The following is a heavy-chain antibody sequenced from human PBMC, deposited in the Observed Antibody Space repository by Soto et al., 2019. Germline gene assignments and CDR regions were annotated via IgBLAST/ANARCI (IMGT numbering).Heavy chain of an antibody. CDR1: GGTFSSYA. CDR2: IIPIFGTA. D-gene: IGHD5-18*01. Sequence: QVQLVQSGSEVKKPGSSVKVSCKASGGTFSSYAISWVRQAPGQGLEWMGGIIPIFGTANYAQKFQGRVTITADESTSTAYMELSSLRSEDTAVYYCARAKYSYGYRPDYYYYGMDVWGQGTTVTVSS. CDR3: ARAKYSYGYRPDYYYYGMDV. J-gene: IGHJ6*02. V-gene: IGHV1-69*12.